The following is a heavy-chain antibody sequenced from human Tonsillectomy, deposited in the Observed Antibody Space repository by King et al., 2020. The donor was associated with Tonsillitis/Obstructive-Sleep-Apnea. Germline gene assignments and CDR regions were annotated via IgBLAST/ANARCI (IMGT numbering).Heavy chain of an antibody. J-gene: IGHJ4*02. CDR2: VNHSGST. V-gene: IGHV4-34*01. CDR3: ARGLAVTIFGVVVYFDY. D-gene: IGHD3-3*01. Sequence: VQLQQWGAGLLKPSETLSLTCAVYGGSFSGYYWSWIRQPPGKGLEWIGEVNHSGSTNYNPPLKSRVTISVDPSKNQFSLQLSSVTASDTAVYYCARGLAVTIFGVVVYFDYWGQGTLVTVSS. CDR1: GGSFSGYY.